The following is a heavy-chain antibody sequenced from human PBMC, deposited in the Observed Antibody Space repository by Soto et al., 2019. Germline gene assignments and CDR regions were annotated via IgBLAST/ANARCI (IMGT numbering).Heavy chain of an antibody. CDR2: IIPIFGTA. V-gene: IGHV1-69*05. CDR1: GGTFSSYA. J-gene: IGHJ6*02. CDR3: ARGGFRGVIIHYYYYGMDV. D-gene: IGHD3-10*01. Sequence: GASVKVSCKASGGTFSSYAISWVRQAPGQGLEWMGGIIPIFGTANYAQKFQGRVTITTDKSTSTAYMELRSLRSEDTAVYYCARGGFRGVIIHYYYYGMDVWGQGTTVTVSS.